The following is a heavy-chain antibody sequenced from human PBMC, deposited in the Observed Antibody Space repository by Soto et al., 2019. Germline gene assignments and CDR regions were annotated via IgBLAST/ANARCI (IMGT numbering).Heavy chain of an antibody. D-gene: IGHD2-2*01. CDR2: IIPISGTA. CDR1: GGTFSSYA. CDR3: ARSQGSSTSLEIYYYYYYGMDV. Sequence: QVQLVQSGAEVKKPGSSVNVSCKASGGTFSSYAISWVRQAPGQGLEWMGGIIPISGTANYAQKFQGRVTITADESTSRAYMELSSLRSEDTAVYYCARSQGSSTSLEIYYYYYYGMDVWGQGTTVTVSS. V-gene: IGHV1-69*01. J-gene: IGHJ6*02.